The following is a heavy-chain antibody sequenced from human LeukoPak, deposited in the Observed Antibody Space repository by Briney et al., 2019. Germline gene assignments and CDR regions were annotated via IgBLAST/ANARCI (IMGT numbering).Heavy chain of an antibody. J-gene: IGHJ5*02. CDR1: GYTFTSYY. CDR3: AREGRYYYDSSGYVWFDP. Sequence: ASVTVSCKASGYTFTSYYMHWVRQAPGQGLEWMGIINPSGGSTSYAQKFQGRVTMTRDTSTSTVYMELSSLGSEDTAVYYCAREGRYYYDSSGYVWFDPWGQGTLVTVSS. CDR2: INPSGGST. V-gene: IGHV1-46*01. D-gene: IGHD3-22*01.